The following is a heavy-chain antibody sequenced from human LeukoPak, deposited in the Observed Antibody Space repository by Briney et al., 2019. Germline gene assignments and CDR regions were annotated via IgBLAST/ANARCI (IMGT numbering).Heavy chain of an antibody. CDR3: AKQLGYCSDGSCYFPY. CDR1: GGSFSGYY. J-gene: IGHJ4*02. D-gene: IGHD2-15*01. CDR2: ISNNGGYT. Sequence: PSETLSLTCAVYGGSFSGYYWSWVRQAPGKGLEWVSAISNNGGYTHYADSVQGRFTISRDNSKSTLCLQMNSLRAEDTAVYYCAKQLGYCSDGSCYFPYWGQGTLVTVSS. V-gene: IGHV3-23*01.